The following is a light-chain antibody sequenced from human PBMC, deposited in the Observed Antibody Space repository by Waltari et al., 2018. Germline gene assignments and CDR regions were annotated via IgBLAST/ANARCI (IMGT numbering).Light chain of an antibody. J-gene: IGLJ2*01. CDR1: SSDVGGYHY. CDR3: SSYAGNNNVV. V-gene: IGLV2-8*01. Sequence: QSALTQPPSASGSPGQSVTISCTGTSSDVGGYHYVSWYQQHPGQAPKLMIYEVSKRPSGVPDRFSGSKSGNTASLTVSGLRAEDEADYYCSSYAGNNNVVFGGGTKLTVL. CDR2: EVS.